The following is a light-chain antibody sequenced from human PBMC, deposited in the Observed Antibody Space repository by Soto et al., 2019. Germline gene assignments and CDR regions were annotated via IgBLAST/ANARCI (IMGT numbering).Light chain of an antibody. CDR3: QHHSDSFT. V-gene: IGKV3-11*01. CDR1: QSVSTY. J-gene: IGKJ4*01. Sequence: EIVLTQSPATLSLSPGERGTLSCRASQSVSTYLAWYQQKPGQAPRLLIYDASNRATGIPARFSGSGSGTDFTLTISYIEAEDLAFYYCQHHSDSFTFGGGTKVEI. CDR2: DAS.